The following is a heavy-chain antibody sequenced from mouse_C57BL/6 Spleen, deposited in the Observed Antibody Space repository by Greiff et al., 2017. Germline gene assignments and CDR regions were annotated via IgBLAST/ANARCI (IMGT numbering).Heavy chain of an antibody. Sequence: EVKVVESGGGLVQPGGSMKLSCVASGFTFSNYWMNWVRQSPEKGLEWVAQIRLKSDNYATHYAESVKGRFTISRDDSKSSVYLQMNNLRAEDTGSYYCTGNYWFAYWGQGTLVTVSA. CDR3: TGNYWFAY. CDR2: IRLKSDNYAT. V-gene: IGHV6-3*01. J-gene: IGHJ3*01. CDR1: GFTFSNYW.